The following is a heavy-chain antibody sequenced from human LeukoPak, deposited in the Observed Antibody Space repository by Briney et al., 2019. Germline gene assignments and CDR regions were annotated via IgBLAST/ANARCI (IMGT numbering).Heavy chain of an antibody. Sequence: SQTLSLTCTVSGVSIANTFYYWNWLRQPAGKGLEWIGRVYTTGSTNYNPSLKSRVTISLDTARNQFSLKLSSVTAADTAVYYCARRQDGHDYWGQGTLVTVSS. CDR1: GVSIANTFYY. CDR2: VYTTGST. J-gene: IGHJ4*02. V-gene: IGHV4-61*02. CDR3: ARRQDGHDY.